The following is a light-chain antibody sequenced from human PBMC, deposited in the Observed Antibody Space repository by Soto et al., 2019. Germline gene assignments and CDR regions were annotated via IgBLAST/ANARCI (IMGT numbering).Light chain of an antibody. J-gene: IGKJ1*01. CDR2: KAS. V-gene: IGKV1-5*03. CDR3: QQYNNYSWT. CDR1: QSISSW. Sequence: DVQMTQSPSTLSASLGDRVTITCRASQSISSWLAWYQQKPGKAPKLLIYKASTLESGVPSRFSGSGSGAECTLTISSLQPDDFATYYCQQYNNYSWTFGQGTKVEIK.